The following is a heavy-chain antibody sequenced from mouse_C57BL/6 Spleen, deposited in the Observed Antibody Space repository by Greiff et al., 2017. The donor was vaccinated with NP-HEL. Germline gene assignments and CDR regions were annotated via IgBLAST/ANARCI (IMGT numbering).Heavy chain of an antibody. D-gene: IGHD4-1*01. CDR3: ARSGWDGAWFAY. J-gene: IGHJ3*01. Sequence: QVQLQQPGAELVKPGASVKMSCKASGYTFTSYWITWVKQRPGQGLEWIGDIYPGSGSTNYNEKFKSKATLTVDTSSSTAYLQLSSLTSEDSAVYYCARSGWDGAWFAYWGQGTLVTVSA. V-gene: IGHV1-55*01. CDR2: IYPGSGST. CDR1: GYTFTSYW.